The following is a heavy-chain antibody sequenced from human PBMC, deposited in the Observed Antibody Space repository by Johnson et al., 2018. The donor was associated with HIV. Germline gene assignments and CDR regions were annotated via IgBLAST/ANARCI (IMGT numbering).Heavy chain of an antibody. CDR3: ARSGYCTTSSCTDDAFDI. D-gene: IGHD2-2*01. CDR2: IYRGGST. CDR1: GFTFSSNY. Sequence: VQLVESGGGLVQPGGSLRLSCAASGFTFSSNYMSWVRQAPGKGLEWVSVIYRGGSTYYADSVKGRFTISRDNSKNTLYLQMNSLRAEDTAVYYCARSGYCTTSSCTDDAFDIWGQGTMVTVSS. V-gene: IGHV3-66*01. J-gene: IGHJ3*02.